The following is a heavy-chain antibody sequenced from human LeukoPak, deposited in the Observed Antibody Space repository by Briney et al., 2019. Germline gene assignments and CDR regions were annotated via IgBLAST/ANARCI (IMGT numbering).Heavy chain of an antibody. D-gene: IGHD3-22*01. CDR1: GFTFSSYS. CDR3: ARSPRYYDSSGYSPPDY. J-gene: IGHJ4*02. CDR2: ISSSSSYI. Sequence: GGSLRLSCAASGFTFSSYSMNWVRQAPGKGLEWVSSISSSSSYIYYADSVKGRFTISRDNSKNTLYLQMNSLRAEDTAVYYCARSPRYYDSSGYSPPDYWGQGTLVTVSS. V-gene: IGHV3-21*01.